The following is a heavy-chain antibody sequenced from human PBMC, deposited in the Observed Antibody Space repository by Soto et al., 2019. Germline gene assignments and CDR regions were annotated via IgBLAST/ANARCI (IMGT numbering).Heavy chain of an antibody. CDR3: ARTRGTGRIVLMVYGHFDY. D-gene: IGHD2-8*01. Sequence: SETLSLTCAVYGGSFSGYYWSWIRQPPGKGLEWIGEINHSGSTNYNPSLKSRVTISVDTSKNQFSLKLSSVTAADTAVYYCARTRGTGRIVLMVYGHFDYWGQGTLVTVSS. J-gene: IGHJ4*02. CDR2: INHSGST. V-gene: IGHV4-34*01. CDR1: GGSFSGYY.